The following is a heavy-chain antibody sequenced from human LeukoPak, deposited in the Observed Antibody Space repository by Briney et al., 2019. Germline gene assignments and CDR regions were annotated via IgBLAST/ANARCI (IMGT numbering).Heavy chain of an antibody. J-gene: IGHJ1*01. V-gene: IGHV3-30*04. CDR3: ARDMGTSGYYIEYFQY. Sequence: PGGSLRLSCAASGFTFDNYAMHWVRQAPGMRLEWVVVISYDGVNKYYAASVKGRFTVSRDNSQNTLFLQMNSLRAEDTAVYYCARDMGTSGYYIEYFQYWGQGTLVTVSS. CDR2: ISYDGVNK. D-gene: IGHD3-22*01. CDR1: GFTFDNYA.